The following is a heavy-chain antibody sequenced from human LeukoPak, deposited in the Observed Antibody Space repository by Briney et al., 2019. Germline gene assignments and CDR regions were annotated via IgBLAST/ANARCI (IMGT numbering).Heavy chain of an antibody. J-gene: IGHJ3*02. CDR2: IYHSGST. CDR3: ARKRMVRGVIISDAFDI. D-gene: IGHD3-10*01. Sequence: SETLSLTCAVSGGSISSSNWWSWVRQPPGKGLEWVGEIYHSGSTNYNPSLKSRVTISVDKSKNQFSLKLSSVTAADTAVYYCARKRMVRGVIISDAFDIWGQGTMVTVSS. V-gene: IGHV4-4*02. CDR1: GGSISSSNW.